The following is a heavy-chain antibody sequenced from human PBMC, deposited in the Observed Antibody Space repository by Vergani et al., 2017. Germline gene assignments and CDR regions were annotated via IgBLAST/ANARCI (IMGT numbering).Heavy chain of an antibody. J-gene: IGHJ5*02. CDR2: TWYDGNNK. D-gene: IGHD1-14*01. V-gene: IGHV3-33*01. Sequence: QVQLVESGGGVVQPGRSLRLSCAASGFTFNQYGMHWVRQAPGKGLEWVAVTWYDGNNKQYADSVKGRFTISKDNSKSTMYLQMNSLRDEDTGVYYCARDLGLRYNQCDPWGQGTLVTVSS. CDR3: ARDLGLRYNQCDP. CDR1: GFTFNQYG.